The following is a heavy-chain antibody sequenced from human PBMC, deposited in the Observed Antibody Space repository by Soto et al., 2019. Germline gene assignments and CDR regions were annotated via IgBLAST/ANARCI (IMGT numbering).Heavy chain of an antibody. CDR1: GGTFSSYA. J-gene: IGHJ6*02. Sequence: QVQLVQSGAEVKKPGSSAKVSCKASGGTFSSYAISWVRQAPGQGLEWLGGIIPIFGTADYAQKFQGRVTITADESTSTAYMELSSLRSEDTAMYYCATHEIGHCISASCYKGGYYYGMDVWGQGTTVTVSS. CDR2: IIPIFGTA. D-gene: IGHD2-2*02. V-gene: IGHV1-69*12. CDR3: ATHEIGHCISASCYKGGYYYGMDV.